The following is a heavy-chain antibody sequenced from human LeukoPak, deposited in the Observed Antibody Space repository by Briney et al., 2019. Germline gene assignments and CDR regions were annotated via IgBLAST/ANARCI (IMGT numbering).Heavy chain of an antibody. CDR1: GYTFIKYA. CDR2: INAHNGDT. J-gene: IGHJ4*02. CDR3: ARGSTSDWPLEY. D-gene: IGHD2-21*02. Sequence: ASVKVSCTASGYTFIKYAIHWVRQAPGQRLEWMGWINAHNGDTKYSQKFQGRVAITRDTSASIVYMELSTLRFGDTAVYYCARGSTSDWPLEYWGRGILVTVSS. V-gene: IGHV1-3*01.